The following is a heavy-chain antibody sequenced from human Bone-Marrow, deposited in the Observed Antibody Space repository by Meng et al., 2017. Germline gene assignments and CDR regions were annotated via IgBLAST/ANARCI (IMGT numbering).Heavy chain of an antibody. J-gene: IGHJ4*02. V-gene: IGHV3-48*03. CDR2: ISGGGGLI. D-gene: IGHD3-3*01. CDR3: ARDRDHITSYYEDGFDY. Sequence: SRKISCAASGFTFSAYEMNWVRQAPGKGLEWLSYISGGGGLIYYADSVRGRFTISRDNAKNSLYLQMNSLRAEDTAVYYCARDRDHITSYYEDGFDYWGQGTLVTVSS. CDR1: GFTFSAYE.